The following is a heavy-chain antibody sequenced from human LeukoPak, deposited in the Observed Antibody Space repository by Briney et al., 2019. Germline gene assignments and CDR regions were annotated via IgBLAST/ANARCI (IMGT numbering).Heavy chain of an antibody. J-gene: IGHJ4*02. Sequence: PGESLKISCAASGFTFSSYGMHWVRQAPGKGLEWVALIWYDGSSKHYADSVRGRFTISRDNSKNTLYLQMNSLRAEDTAVYYCARDFELSHWGQGTLVTVSS. D-gene: IGHD3-16*02. CDR1: GFTFSSYG. V-gene: IGHV3-33*01. CDR2: IWYDGSSK. CDR3: ARDFELSH.